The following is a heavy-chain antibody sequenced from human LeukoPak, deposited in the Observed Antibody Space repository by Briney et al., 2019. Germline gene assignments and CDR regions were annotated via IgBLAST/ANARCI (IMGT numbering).Heavy chain of an antibody. CDR3: ARHRGWLRYFDY. CDR1: GGSFSGYY. D-gene: IGHD5-12*01. V-gene: IGHV4-34*01. Sequence: SETLSLTCAGYGGSFSGYYWSWIRQPPGKGLEWIGEINHSGSTNYNPSLKSRVTISVDTSKNQFSLKLSSVTAADTAVYYCARHRGWLRYFDYWGQGNLVTVSS. CDR2: INHSGST. J-gene: IGHJ4*02.